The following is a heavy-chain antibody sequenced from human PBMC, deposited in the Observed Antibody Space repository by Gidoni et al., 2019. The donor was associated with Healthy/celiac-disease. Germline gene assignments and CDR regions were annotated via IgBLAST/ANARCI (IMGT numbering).Heavy chain of an antibody. Sequence: QVQLQQWGAGLLKPSETLSLTCAVYGGSFSGYYWSWIRQPPGQGLEWIGEINHSGSTNYNPSLKSRVTISVDTSKNQFSLKLSSVTAADTAVYYCARGGGGRPGYCSGGSCYANRYDGYYYYGMDVWGQGTTVTVSS. CDR1: GGSFSGYY. CDR2: INHSGST. D-gene: IGHD2-15*01. CDR3: ARGGGGRPGYCSGGSCYANRYDGYYYYGMDV. V-gene: IGHV4-34*01. J-gene: IGHJ6*02.